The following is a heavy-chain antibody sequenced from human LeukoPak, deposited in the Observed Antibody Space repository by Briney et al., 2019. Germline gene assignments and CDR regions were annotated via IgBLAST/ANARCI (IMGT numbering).Heavy chain of an antibody. V-gene: IGHV4-34*01. D-gene: IGHD2-2*01. CDR1: GGSFSGCY. J-gene: IGHJ3*02. CDR3: ARAPRYCSSTSCMRNAFDI. Sequence: SETLSLTPAVYGGSFSGCYWSWIRQPPGKGLEWIGEINHSGSTNYNPSLKSRVTIAVDTSKNQFSLNLSSVTAADTAVYYCARAPRYCSSTSCMRNAFDIWGQGTMVTVSS. CDR2: INHSGST.